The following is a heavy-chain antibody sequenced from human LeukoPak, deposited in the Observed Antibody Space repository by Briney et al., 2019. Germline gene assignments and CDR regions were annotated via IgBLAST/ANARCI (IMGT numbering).Heavy chain of an antibody. CDR1: GGSISSYY. D-gene: IGHD6-13*01. V-gene: IGHV4-59*01. CDR3: ARGGSLCGGPAAGCYYYRDV. Sequence: SETLSLTCTVSGGSISSYYWSWIRQPPGKGLEWIGYIYYSGSTNYNPSLKSRVTISVDTSKNQFSLKLSSVTAADTAVYYCARGGSLCGGPAAGCYYYRDVWGKGPTVTVSS. CDR2: IYYSGST. J-gene: IGHJ6*03.